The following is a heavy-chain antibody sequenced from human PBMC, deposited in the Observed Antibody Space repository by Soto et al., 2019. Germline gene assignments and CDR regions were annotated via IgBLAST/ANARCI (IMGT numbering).Heavy chain of an antibody. CDR2: ITDDGSTT. V-gene: IGHV3-74*01. D-gene: IGHD3-10*01. Sequence: GGSLRLSCETSGFIFNMYWMHWVRQVPGQGPQWVARITDDGSTTYYAASVEGRFTISRDNAKNALYLQMTSLRPDDTAVYYCKGGPRPTSIGTGAFWGQGTLVPVSS. CDR3: KGGPRPTSIGTGAF. CDR1: GFIFNMYW. J-gene: IGHJ4*02.